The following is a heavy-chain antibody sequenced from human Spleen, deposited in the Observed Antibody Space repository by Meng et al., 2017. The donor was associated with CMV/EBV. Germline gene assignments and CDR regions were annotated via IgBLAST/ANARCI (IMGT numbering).Heavy chain of an antibody. D-gene: IGHD6-13*01. J-gene: IGHJ5*02. CDR3: ARQHDTSSWDNWFDP. Sequence: KVSCKGSGYSFTSYWIAWVRQMPGKGLEWMGIIFPGDSDTTYSPSFQGQVTISADKSISTAYLQWSSLKASDTAIYYCARQHDTSSWDNWFDPWGQGTLVTVSS. CDR2: IFPGDSDT. V-gene: IGHV5-51*01. CDR1: GYSFTSYW.